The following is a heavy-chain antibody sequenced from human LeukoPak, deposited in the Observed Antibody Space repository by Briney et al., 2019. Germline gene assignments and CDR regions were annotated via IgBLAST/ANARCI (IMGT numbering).Heavy chain of an antibody. CDR1: GGSISSSSYY. V-gene: IGHV4-39*07. J-gene: IGHJ5*02. D-gene: IGHD2-2*01. CDR3: AGYQLLFGWFDP. CDR2: IYYSGST. Sequence: SETLSLTCTVSGGSISSSSYYWGWIRQPPGKGLEWIGSIYYSGSTYYNPSLKSRVTISVDTSKNQFSLKLSSVAAADTAVYYCAGYQLLFGWFDPWGQGTLVTVSS.